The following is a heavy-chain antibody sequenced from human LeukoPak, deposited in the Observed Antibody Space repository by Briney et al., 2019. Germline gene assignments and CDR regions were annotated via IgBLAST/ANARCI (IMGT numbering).Heavy chain of an antibody. D-gene: IGHD3-16*01. J-gene: IGHJ5*02. Sequence: SQTLSLTCTVSGGSISSGGYYWSWIRQHPGKGLEWIGYIYYSGSTYYNLSLKSRVTISVDTSKNQFSLKLSSVTAADTAVYYCASWYVRGFDPWGQGTLVTVSS. CDR2: IYYSGST. V-gene: IGHV4-31*03. CDR1: GGSISSGGYY. CDR3: ASWYVRGFDP.